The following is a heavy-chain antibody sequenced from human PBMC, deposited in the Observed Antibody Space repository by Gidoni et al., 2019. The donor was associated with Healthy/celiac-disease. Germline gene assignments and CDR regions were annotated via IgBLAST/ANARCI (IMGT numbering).Heavy chain of an antibody. CDR2: ISGSGGST. CDR3: AKDHDVKLSVSQWESNY. Sequence: EVQLLESGGGLVQPGGSLRLSCAASGFTFSSYAMSWVRQAPGKGLEWVSAISGSGGSTYYADSVKGRFTISRDNSKNTLYLQMNSLRAEDTAVYYCAKDHDVKLSVSQWESNYWGQGTLVTVSS. D-gene: IGHD1-26*01. J-gene: IGHJ4*02. V-gene: IGHV3-23*01. CDR1: GFTFSSYA.